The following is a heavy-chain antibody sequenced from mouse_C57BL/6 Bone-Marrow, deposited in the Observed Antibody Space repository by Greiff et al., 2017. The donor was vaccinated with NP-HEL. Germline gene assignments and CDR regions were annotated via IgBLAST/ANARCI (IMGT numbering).Heavy chain of an antibody. Sequence: EVQLQQSGPELVKPGASVKIPCKASGYTFTDYNMDWVKQSHGKSLEWIGDINPNNGGTIYNQKFKGKATLTVDKSSSTAYMELRSLTSEDTAVYYCARRLPRGYFDVWGTGTTVTVSS. J-gene: IGHJ1*03. CDR3: ARRLPRGYFDV. CDR2: INPNNGGT. D-gene: IGHD2-2*01. V-gene: IGHV1-18*01. CDR1: GYTFTDYN.